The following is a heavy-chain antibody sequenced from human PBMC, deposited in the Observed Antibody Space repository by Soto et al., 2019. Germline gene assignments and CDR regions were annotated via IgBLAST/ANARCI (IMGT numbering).Heavy chain of an antibody. V-gene: IGHV4-59*08. CDR2: IYYSGST. D-gene: IGHD4-17*01. Sequence: QVQLQESGPGLVKPSETLSLTCTVSGGSISSYYWSWIRQPPGKGLEWIGYIYYSGSTNYNPSLKSRVTISVDTSKNQFSLKLSSVTAAHTAVYYCARRYGDCFDYWGQGTLVTVSS. CDR3: ARRYGDCFDY. J-gene: IGHJ4*02. CDR1: GGSISSYY.